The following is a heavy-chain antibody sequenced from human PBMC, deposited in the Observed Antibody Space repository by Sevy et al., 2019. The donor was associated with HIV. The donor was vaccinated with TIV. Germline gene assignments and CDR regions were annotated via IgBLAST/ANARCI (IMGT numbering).Heavy chain of an antibody. CDR2: ISSNGGIT. CDR1: GFTFSSYA. D-gene: IGHD2-21*02. V-gene: IGHV3-64D*06. Sequence: GESLKISCSASGFTFSSYAMHWVRQAPGKGLEYVSAISSNGGITYYADSVKGRFTISRDNSKNTLYLQMSSLRAEDTAVYYCVKGGVVVTAPFDYWGQGTLVTVSS. CDR3: VKGGVVVTAPFDY. J-gene: IGHJ4*02.